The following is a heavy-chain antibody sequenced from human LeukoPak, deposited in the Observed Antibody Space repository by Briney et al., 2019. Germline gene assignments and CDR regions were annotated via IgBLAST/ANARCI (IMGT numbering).Heavy chain of an antibody. D-gene: IGHD5-24*01. CDR1: GGSVNSGGYY. CDR2: IYHSGST. Sequence: SETLSLTYTVSGGSVNSGGYYWSWIRQPPGKGLEWIGYIYHSGSTYYNPSLKSRVTISVDRSKNQFSLKLSSVTAADTAVYYCASTIYARAAPRCFQHWGQGTLVTVSS. J-gene: IGHJ1*01. V-gene: IGHV4-30-2*01. CDR3: ASTIYARAAPRCFQH.